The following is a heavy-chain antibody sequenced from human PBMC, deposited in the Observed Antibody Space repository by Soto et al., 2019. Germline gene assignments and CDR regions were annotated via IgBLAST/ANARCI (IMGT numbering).Heavy chain of an antibody. D-gene: IGHD6-13*01. J-gene: IGHJ5*02. CDR2: ISYDGSNK. CDR1: GFTFSSYG. Sequence: GGSRRLSCAASGFTFSSYGMHWVRQAPGKGLEWVAVISYDGSNKYYADSVKGRFTISRDNAKNTLYLQMNSLRAEDTAVYYCARDLLRVNWFDPWGQGTLVTVSS. CDR3: ARDLLRVNWFDP. V-gene: IGHV3-30*03.